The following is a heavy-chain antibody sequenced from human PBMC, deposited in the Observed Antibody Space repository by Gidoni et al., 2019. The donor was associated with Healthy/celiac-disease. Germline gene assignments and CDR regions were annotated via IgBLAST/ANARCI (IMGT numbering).Heavy chain of an antibody. CDR1: GGSFSGDY. V-gene: IGHV4-34*01. Sequence: QVQLQQWGAGLLKPSETLSLTCAVYGGSFSGDYWSWIRQPPGKGLEWIGEINHSGSTNYNPSLKRRVTISVDPSNNQFSLKLRSVTAADTAVYSCARAIKKEQCLVRGRYYFDYWGQGTLVTVSS. CDR2: INHSGST. CDR3: ARAIKKEQCLVRGRYYFDY. J-gene: IGHJ4*02. D-gene: IGHD6-19*01.